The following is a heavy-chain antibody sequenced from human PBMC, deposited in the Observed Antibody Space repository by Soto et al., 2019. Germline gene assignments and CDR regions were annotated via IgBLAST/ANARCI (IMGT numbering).Heavy chain of an antibody. J-gene: IGHJ3*01. D-gene: IGHD3-10*01. Sequence: QVQLVXSXXXXXXXXASVKVSCKASGYTFTSYTMHWVRQAPGQRLEWMGWINAGNGNTKYSQKFQGSVTITRDTAASTAYMELSSLRSEDTAVYYCARGLTMARGVILDALDFWGQGTMVTVSS. V-gene: IGHV1-3*01. CDR1: GYTFTSYT. CDR2: INAGNGNT. CDR3: ARGLTMARGVILDALDF.